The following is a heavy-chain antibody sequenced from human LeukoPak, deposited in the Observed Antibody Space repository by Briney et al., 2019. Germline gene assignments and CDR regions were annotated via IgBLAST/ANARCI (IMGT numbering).Heavy chain of an antibody. CDR2: IYHSGST. CDR1: GGSISSGGYY. D-gene: IGHD7-27*01. V-gene: IGHV4-30-2*01. J-gene: IGHJ3*02. Sequence: SQTLSLTCTVSGGSISSGGYYWSWIRQPPGKGLEWIGYIYHSGSTYYNPSLKSRVTISVGRSKNQFSLKLSSVTAADTAVYYCATYLETGNDAFDIWGQGTMVTVSS. CDR3: ATYLETGNDAFDI.